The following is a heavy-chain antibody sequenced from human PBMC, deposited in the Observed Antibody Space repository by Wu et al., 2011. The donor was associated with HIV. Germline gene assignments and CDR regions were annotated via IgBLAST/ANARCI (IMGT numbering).Heavy chain of an antibody. Sequence: VQLVQSGDEVKKPGASVKVSCKASGKGFPTSIVTWVRQAPGQGLEWLGWINGYNGNSRYRQNFQDRVSMSTDSATTTAYMELRSLRSDDTAVYYCASVRCHVDHCYFPLLGTAFDIWGQGQWSPSLQ. D-gene: IGHD2-15*01. CDR2: INGYNGNS. J-gene: IGHJ3*02. V-gene: IGHV1-18*01. CDR3: ASVRCHVDHCYFPLLGTAFDI. CDR1: GKGFPTSI.